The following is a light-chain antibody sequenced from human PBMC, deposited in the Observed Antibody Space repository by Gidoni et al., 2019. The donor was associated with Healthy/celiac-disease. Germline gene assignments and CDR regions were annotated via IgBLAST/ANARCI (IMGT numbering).Light chain of an antibody. CDR1: QLVSSY. Sequence: EIVLTQSPATLSLSPGERATLSCRASQLVSSYLAWYQQKPGQAPRLLIYDASNRATGIPARFSGSVSGTDFTLTISSLEPEDFAVYYCQQRSNWPLTFXQXTRLEIK. CDR2: DAS. CDR3: QQRSNWPLT. V-gene: IGKV3-11*01. J-gene: IGKJ5*01.